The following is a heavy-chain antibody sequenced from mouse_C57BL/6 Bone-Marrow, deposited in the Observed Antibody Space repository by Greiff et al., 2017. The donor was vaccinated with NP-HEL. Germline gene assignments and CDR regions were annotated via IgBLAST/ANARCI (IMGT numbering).Heavy chain of an antibody. V-gene: IGHV1-22*01. Sequence: VQLQQSGPELVKPGASVKMSCKASGYTFTDYNMHWVKQSHGKSLEWIGYINPNNGGTSYNQKFKGKATLTVNKSSSTAYMELRSLTSEDSAVYYCARPLWLRRAWFAYWGQGTLVTVSA. CDR2: INPNNGGT. CDR1: GYTFTDYN. CDR3: ARPLWLRRAWFAY. J-gene: IGHJ3*01. D-gene: IGHD2-2*01.